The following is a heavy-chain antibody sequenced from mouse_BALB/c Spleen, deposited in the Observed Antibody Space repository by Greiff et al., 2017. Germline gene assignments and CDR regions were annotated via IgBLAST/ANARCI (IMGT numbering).Heavy chain of an antibody. CDR1: GYTFTSYY. CDR3: ARDYGYAAWFAY. J-gene: IGHJ3*01. V-gene: IGHV1S56*01. CDR2: IYPGDGST. Sequence: QVQLQQSGPELVKPGASVKMSCKASGYTFTSYYIHWVKQRPGQGLEWIGWIYPGDGSTKYNEKFKGKTTLTADKSSSTAYMLLSSLTSEDSAIYFCARDYGYAAWFAYWGQGTLVTVSA. D-gene: IGHD2-2*01.